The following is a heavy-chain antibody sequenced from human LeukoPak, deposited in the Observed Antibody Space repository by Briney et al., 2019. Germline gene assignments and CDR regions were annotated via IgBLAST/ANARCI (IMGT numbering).Heavy chain of an antibody. CDR2: IHRSGST. CDR1: PDSTTSNF. V-gene: IGHV4-4*02. J-gene: IGHJ4*02. D-gene: IGHD1-14*01. CDR3: AREIDGGFNPGAY. Sequence: SETLSLTCTVSPDSTTSNFWSWVRQPPGKGLEWIGEIHRSGSTNYNPSLQSRVTISIDRSKNQIALELSSVTAADTAVYYCAREIDGGFNPGAYWGQGTLVTVSS.